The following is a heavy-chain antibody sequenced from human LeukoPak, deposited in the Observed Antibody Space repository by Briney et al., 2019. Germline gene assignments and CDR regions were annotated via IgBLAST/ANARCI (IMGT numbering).Heavy chain of an antibody. V-gene: IGHV1-46*01. Sequence: ASVKVSCKAFGNIFTSYYMHWVRQAPGQGLEWMGIINPSGGSTSYAQKFQGRVTMTRDTSTSTVYMELSSLRSEDTAVYYCARDGGVVAALPPNWFDPWGQGTLVTVSS. CDR1: GNIFTSYY. CDR3: ARDGGVVAALPPNWFDP. J-gene: IGHJ5*02. CDR2: INPSGGST. D-gene: IGHD2-15*01.